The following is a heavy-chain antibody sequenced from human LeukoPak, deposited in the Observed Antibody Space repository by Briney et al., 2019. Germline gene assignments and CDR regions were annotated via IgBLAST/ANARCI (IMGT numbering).Heavy chain of an antibody. CDR3: VRVGTYFLLS. CDR1: GFTFTNYW. CDR2: IYLDGSRA. V-gene: IGHV3-7*01. Sequence: GGSLRLSCAASGFTFTNYWMSWARQSPGKGLEWVANIYLDGSRAYYVDSVKGRFTISRDNAKNSLFLQMNSLSAEDTAVYYCVRVGTYFLLSWGQGTLVTVSS. J-gene: IGHJ5*02. D-gene: IGHD1-26*01.